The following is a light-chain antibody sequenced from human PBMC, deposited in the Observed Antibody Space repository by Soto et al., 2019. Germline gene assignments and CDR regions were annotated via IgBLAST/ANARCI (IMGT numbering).Light chain of an antibody. J-gene: IGLJ1*01. CDR1: SSDAGGYNF. V-gene: IGLV2-14*03. Sequence: QSALTQPASVSGSPGQSITISCTGTSSDAGGYNFVSWYQQHPGKAPKVMIYDVSNRPSGVSDRFSGSKSSNTASLTISGLQAEDEADYYCSSYTSGSTYYVFGTGTKLTVL. CDR2: DVS. CDR3: SSYTSGSTYYV.